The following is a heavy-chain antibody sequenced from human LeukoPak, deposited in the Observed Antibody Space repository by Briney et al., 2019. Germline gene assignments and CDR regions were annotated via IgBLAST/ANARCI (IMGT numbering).Heavy chain of an antibody. CDR2: IYYSGST. CDR1: GGSISSYY. Sequence: PSENQSLNCTVSGGSISSYYWSWLRQPPGKGLEWFGYIYYSGSTNYNPSLKSRVTISVDTSKNQFSLKLSSVTAADTAVYYCARGAVVPAAILYFDSWGQGTLVTVSS. D-gene: IGHD2-2*01. CDR3: ARGAVVPAAILYFDS. V-gene: IGHV4-59*01. J-gene: IGHJ4*02.